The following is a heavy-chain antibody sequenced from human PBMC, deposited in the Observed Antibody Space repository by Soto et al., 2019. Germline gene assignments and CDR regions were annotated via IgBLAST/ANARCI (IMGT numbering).Heavy chain of an antibody. Sequence: SETLSLTCTVSGGSISSGGYYWGWIRQHPGKGLEWIGYIYYSGSTYYNPSLKSRVTISVDTSKNQFSLKLSSVTAADTAVYYCAREGYYDSSGPPPLDGMDVWGQGTTVTVSS. CDR1: GGSISSGGYY. D-gene: IGHD3-22*01. CDR2: IYYSGST. J-gene: IGHJ6*02. V-gene: IGHV4-31*03. CDR3: AREGYYDSSGPPPLDGMDV.